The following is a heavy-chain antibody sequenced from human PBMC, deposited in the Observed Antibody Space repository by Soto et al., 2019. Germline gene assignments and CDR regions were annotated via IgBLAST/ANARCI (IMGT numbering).Heavy chain of an antibody. J-gene: IGHJ3*02. CDR2: ISYDGSNK. CDR1: GFTFSSYA. Sequence: PGGSLRLSCSASGFTFSSYAMHWVRQAPGKGLEWVAVISYDGSNKYYADSVKGRFTISRDNSKNTLYLQMNSLRAEDTAVYYCARGTERSGWYPDDAFDIWGQGTMVTVSS. D-gene: IGHD6-19*01. V-gene: IGHV3-30-3*01. CDR3: ARGTERSGWYPDDAFDI.